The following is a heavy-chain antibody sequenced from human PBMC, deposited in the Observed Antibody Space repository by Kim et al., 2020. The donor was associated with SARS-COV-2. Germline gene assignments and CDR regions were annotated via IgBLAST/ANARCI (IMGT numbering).Heavy chain of an antibody. CDR3: AKDSRMTRSFPPSFDY. Sequence: GGSLRLSCAASGFTISSYAMSWVRQAPGKGLEWVSAISGSGGSTYYADSVKGRFTISRDKSKNTLYLQMNSLRAEDTAVYYCAKDSRMTRSFPPSFDYWGQGTLVTVSS. CDR2: ISGSGGST. V-gene: IGHV3-23*01. J-gene: IGHJ4*02. CDR1: GFTISSYA. D-gene: IGHD2-21*02.